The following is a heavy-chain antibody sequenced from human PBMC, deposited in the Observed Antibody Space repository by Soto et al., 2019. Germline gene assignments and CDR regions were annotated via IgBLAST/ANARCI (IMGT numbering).Heavy chain of an antibody. CDR1: GYTFTSYY. CDR3: ARVGCSSTSCQLNNWFDP. CDR2: INPNSGGT. V-gene: IGHV1-2*04. J-gene: IGHJ5*02. D-gene: IGHD2-2*01. Sequence: ASVKVSCKASGYTFTSYYMHWVRQAPGQGLEWMGWINPNSGGTNYAQKFQGWVTMTRDTSISTAYMELSRLRSDDTAVYYCARVGCSSTSCQLNNWFDPWGQGTLVTVSS.